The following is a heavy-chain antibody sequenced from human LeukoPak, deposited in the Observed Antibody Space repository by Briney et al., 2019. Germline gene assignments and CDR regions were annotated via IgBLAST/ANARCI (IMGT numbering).Heavy chain of an antibody. J-gene: IGHJ3*02. D-gene: IGHD2-21*02. CDR1: GFTFSSYG. V-gene: IGHV3-23*01. CDR2: ISGRGVST. Sequence: GGSLRLSCAASGFTFSSYGMSWVRQAPGKGLEWVSGISGRGVSTYYADSLKGRFTVSRDNSKNTVFLQMNSLRAEDTAVYYCAKTVVVTGNPRAFDIWGQGTMVTVSS. CDR3: AKTVVVTGNPRAFDI.